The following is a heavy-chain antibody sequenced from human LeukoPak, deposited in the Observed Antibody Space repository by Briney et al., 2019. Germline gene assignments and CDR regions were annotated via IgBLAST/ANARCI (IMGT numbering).Heavy chain of an antibody. J-gene: IGHJ4*02. D-gene: IGHD6-13*01. Sequence: PGGSLRLSCAASGFTFSSYAMSWVRQAPGKGLEWVSAISGSGGSTYYADSVKGRFTISRDNSKNTLYLQMNSLRAEDTAVYYCAKEHGSIAAAGISGRMFDYWGQGTLVTVSS. CDR3: AKEHGSIAAAGISGRMFDY. V-gene: IGHV3-23*01. CDR2: ISGSGGST. CDR1: GFTFSSYA.